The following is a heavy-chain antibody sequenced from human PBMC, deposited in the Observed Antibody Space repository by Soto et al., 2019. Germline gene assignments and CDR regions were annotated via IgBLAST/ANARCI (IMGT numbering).Heavy chain of an antibody. CDR1: GFTFSSYW. D-gene: IGHD3-10*01. V-gene: IGHV3-74*01. CDR2: INSDGSST. J-gene: IGHJ4*02. Sequence: LRLSCAASGFTFSSYWMHWVRQAPGKGLVWVSRINSDGSSTSYADSVKGRFTISRDNAKNTLYLQMNSLRAEDTAVYYCARVLRPYYYGSGSYYPFNYWGQGTLVTVSS. CDR3: ARVLRPYYYGSGSYYPFNY.